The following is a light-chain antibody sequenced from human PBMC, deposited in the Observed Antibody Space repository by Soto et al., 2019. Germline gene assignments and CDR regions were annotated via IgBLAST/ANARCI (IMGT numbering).Light chain of an antibody. Sequence: NFMLTQPHSVSESPGKTVTISCTRSSGSIANNYVQWYQQRPGSSPTTVIYEDNQRPSGVPDRFSGSIDSSSNSASLTISGLKTVDEADYYCQSYDSSNHNWVFGGGTKLTVL. CDR2: EDN. J-gene: IGLJ3*02. CDR3: QSYDSSNHNWV. CDR1: SGSIANNY. V-gene: IGLV6-57*01.